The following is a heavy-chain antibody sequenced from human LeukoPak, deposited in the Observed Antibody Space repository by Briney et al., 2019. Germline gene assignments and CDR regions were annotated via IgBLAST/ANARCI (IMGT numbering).Heavy chain of an antibody. CDR1: GFTFSSYA. J-gene: IGHJ4*02. Sequence: GGSLRLSCAASGFTFSSYAMSWVRQAPGKGLEWVSAISGSGGNTYYADSVKGRFTISRDNSKNTLYLQMNSLRAEDTAVYYCAKDLMRGYSYGQPFDYWGQGTLVTVSS. D-gene: IGHD5-18*01. CDR2: ISGSGGNT. V-gene: IGHV3-23*01. CDR3: AKDLMRGYSYGQPFDY.